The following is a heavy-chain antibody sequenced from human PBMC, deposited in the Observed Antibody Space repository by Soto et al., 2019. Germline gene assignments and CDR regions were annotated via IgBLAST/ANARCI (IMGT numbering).Heavy chain of an antibody. V-gene: IGHV1-69*06. CDR2: IITIFGTG. CDR3: EIAHGLVAGTMYFDY. J-gene: IGHJ4*02. D-gene: IGHD6-19*01. Sequence: QVQLVQSGAEVKKTGSSVKVSCKASGGTFDTFAISWVRQAPGQVLEWMGGIITIFGTGNYAQKFQDRVTISADKSTSTAHMELSSLISEDTARYYCEIAHGLVAGTMYFDYWGQGTQVTVPA. CDR1: GGTFDTFA.